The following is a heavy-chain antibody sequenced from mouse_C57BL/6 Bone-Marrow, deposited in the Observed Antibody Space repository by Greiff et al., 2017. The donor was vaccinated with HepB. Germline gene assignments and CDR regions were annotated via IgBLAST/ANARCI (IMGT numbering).Heavy chain of an antibody. CDR3: ARGTSTVEAKCLYFDD. D-gene: IGHD1-1*01. CDR1: GYSITSDY. Sequence: EVKLMESGPGLAKPSQTLSLTCSVTGYSITSDYWNWIRKFPGKKLEYMGYISYSGSTYYNPSLKSRNAITRDKTKDPYYLQLNSVTTEDTATYYCARGTSTVEAKCLYFDDWGTGTTVTVSS. V-gene: IGHV3-8*01. CDR2: ISYSGST. J-gene: IGHJ1*03.